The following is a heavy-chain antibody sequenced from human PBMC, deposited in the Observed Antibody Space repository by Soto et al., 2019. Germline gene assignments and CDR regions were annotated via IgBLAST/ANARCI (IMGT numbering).Heavy chain of an antibody. J-gene: IGHJ4*02. CDR3: ARVGRVVAAIPPYYFDY. Sequence: GGSLRLSCAASGFTFSSYWMSWVRQAPGKGLEWVANIKQDGSEKYYVDSVKGRFTISRDNAKNSLYLQMNSLRAEDTAVYYCARVGRVVAAIPPYYFDYWGQGTLVTVSS. CDR2: IKQDGSEK. V-gene: IGHV3-7*05. D-gene: IGHD2-15*01. CDR1: GFTFSSYW.